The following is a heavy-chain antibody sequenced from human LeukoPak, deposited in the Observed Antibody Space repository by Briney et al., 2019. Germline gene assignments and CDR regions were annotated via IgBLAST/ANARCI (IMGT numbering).Heavy chain of an antibody. V-gene: IGHV4-4*07. D-gene: IGHD7-27*01. CDR3: ASGADAFETSGDYFDY. Sequence: SETLSLTCTVSGASIDTYHWNWIRQPAGEGPEWVGRIYSSGSTNYSPSLKGRVNMSVETSTNQVSLTVTSVTAADTAVYYCASGADAFETSGDYFDYWGQGTLVTVSS. J-gene: IGHJ4*02. CDR1: GASIDTYH. CDR2: IYSSGST.